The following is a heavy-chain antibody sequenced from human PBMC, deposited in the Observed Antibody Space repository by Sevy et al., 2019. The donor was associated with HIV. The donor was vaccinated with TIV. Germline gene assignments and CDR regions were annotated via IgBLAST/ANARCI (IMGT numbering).Heavy chain of an antibody. J-gene: IGHJ6*02. CDR3: ANSRGRFDGSSWLYYDYSLDV. V-gene: IGHV3-30*18. CDR1: GFIFKNYG. CDR2: ISNDGSDK. D-gene: IGHD6-13*01. Sequence: GGSLRLSCAVSGFIFKNYGMHWVRQAPGKGLEWVALISNDGSDKSYADSVKGRLTTSRGNSKDTLYLQMNSLRPEDTAVYYCANSRGRFDGSSWLYYDYSLDVWGQGTTVTVSS.